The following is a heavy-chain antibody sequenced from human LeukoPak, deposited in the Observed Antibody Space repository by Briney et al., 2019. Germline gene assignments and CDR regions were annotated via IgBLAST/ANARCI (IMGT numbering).Heavy chain of an antibody. J-gene: IGHJ4*02. CDR3: ASLGGIAARPGFDY. D-gene: IGHD6-6*01. CDR2: INPSGGST. CDR1: GYTFTSYY. V-gene: IGHV1-46*01. Sequence: ASVKVSCKASGYTFTSYYMHWVRQAPGQGLEWMGIINPSGGSTSYAQKFQGRVTMTRDTSKNQFSLKLSSVTAADTAVYYCASLGGIAARPGFDYWGQGTLVTVSS.